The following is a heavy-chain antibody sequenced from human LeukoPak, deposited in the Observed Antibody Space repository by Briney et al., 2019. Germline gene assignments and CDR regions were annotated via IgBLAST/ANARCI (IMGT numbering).Heavy chain of an antibody. CDR3: ARAGADTAMAFDY. CDR2: ISGSGGST. CDR1: GFTFSSYA. D-gene: IGHD5-18*01. V-gene: IGHV3-23*01. Sequence: GGSLRLSCAASGFTFSSYAMSWVRQAPGKGLEWVSVISGSGGSTYYADSVKGRFTISRDNSKNTLYLQMNSLRAEDTAVYYCARAGADTAMAFDYWGQGTLVTVSS. J-gene: IGHJ4*02.